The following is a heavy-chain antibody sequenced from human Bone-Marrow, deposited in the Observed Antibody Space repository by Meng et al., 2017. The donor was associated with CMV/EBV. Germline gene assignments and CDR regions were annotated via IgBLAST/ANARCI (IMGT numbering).Heavy chain of an antibody. Sequence: ASVKVSCKASGYTFSGHYIHWVRQAPGQGVEWVGWINPERGDTKYAQKFQGRVTMTRDTSISTAYMELNRLTSDDTAVYYCARDSHDFWSGYYQVYYYGMDVWGQGTTVTVSS. CDR2: INPERGDT. J-gene: IGHJ6*02. CDR3: ARDSHDFWSGYYQVYYYGMDV. V-gene: IGHV1-2*02. CDR1: GYTFSGHY. D-gene: IGHD3-3*01.